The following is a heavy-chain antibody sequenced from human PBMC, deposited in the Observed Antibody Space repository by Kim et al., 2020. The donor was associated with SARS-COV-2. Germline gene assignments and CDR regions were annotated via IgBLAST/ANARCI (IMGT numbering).Heavy chain of an antibody. D-gene: IGHD6-6*01. CDR3: TRDAARKFDY. V-gene: IGHV3-49*02. J-gene: IGHJ4*02. Sequence: TTEYAASVKRRFTISRNDSKSIAYLQMNSLKTEDTAVFYCTRDAARKFDYWGQRTLVTVSS. CDR2: TT.